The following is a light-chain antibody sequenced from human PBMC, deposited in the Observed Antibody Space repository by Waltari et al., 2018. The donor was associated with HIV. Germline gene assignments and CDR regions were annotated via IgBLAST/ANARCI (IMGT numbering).Light chain of an antibody. Sequence: TQSPGTLSLSPGERATLSCRASQGISSYLAWYQQKPGKAPKLLIYAASTLQSGVPSRFSGSGSGTDFTLTISCLQSEDFATYYCQQYYSYPCTFGQGTKLEIK. CDR2: AAS. CDR3: QQYYSYPCT. J-gene: IGKJ2*02. V-gene: IGKV1-8*01. CDR1: QGISSY.